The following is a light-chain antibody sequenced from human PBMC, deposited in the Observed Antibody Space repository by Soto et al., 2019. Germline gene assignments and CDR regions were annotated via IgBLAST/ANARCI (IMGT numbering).Light chain of an antibody. CDR2: TTN. CDR1: SSNIGTSS. CDR3: AAWDDSLNGHV. V-gene: IGLV1-44*01. Sequence: QSVLTQAHSASGTPGQRVTISYSGSSSNIGTSSVHWFQQLPGTAPKLLISTTNQRPSGVPERFSGSKSGTSASLAISGLQSEDEADYYCAAWDDSLNGHVFGTGTKVTVL. J-gene: IGLJ1*01.